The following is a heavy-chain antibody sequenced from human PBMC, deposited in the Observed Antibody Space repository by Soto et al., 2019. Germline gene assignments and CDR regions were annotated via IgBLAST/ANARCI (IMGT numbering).Heavy chain of an antibody. CDR3: ARVPEGLQRYSSSWSPNRGYSYGLLPYFDY. CDR2: ISSSGSTI. D-gene: IGHD6-13*01. CDR1: VFTFSDYY. J-gene: IGHJ4*02. Sequence: PGGSLRLSCAASVFTFSDYYMSWIRQAPGKGLEWVSYISSSGSTIYYADSVKGRFTISRDNAKNSLYLQMISLRAEDTAVYYCARVPEGLQRYSSSWSPNRGYSYGLLPYFDYWGQGTLVTVSS. V-gene: IGHV3-11*01.